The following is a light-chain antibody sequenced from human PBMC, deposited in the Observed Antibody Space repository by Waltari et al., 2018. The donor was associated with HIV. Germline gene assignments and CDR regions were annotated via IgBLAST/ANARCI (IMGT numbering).Light chain of an antibody. CDR1: TSDIGAYNY. Sequence: QSALTQPASVSGPPGQSLTISCTGTTSDIGAYNYVSWYQQHPGKVPKLLIYEVTNRPSGVSNRFSGSKSANTASLTISGLQAEDEAEYYCSSYSRGSTLVIFGGGTKLIVL. CDR3: SSYSRGSTLVI. CDR2: EVT. V-gene: IGLV2-14*01. J-gene: IGLJ2*01.